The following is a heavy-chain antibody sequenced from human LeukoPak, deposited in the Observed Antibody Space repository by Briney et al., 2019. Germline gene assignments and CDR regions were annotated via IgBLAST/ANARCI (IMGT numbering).Heavy chain of an antibody. V-gene: IGHV3-23*01. J-gene: IGHJ4*02. CDR3: ARGSDYVWGSYLLDY. Sequence: GGSLRLSCAASGFTFSSYAMSWVRQAPGKGLEWVSAISGSGGSTYYADSVKGRFTISRDNSKNTLYLQMNSLRAEDTAVYYCARGSDYVWGSYLLDYWGQGALVTVSS. D-gene: IGHD3-16*02. CDR1: GFTFSSYA. CDR2: ISGSGGST.